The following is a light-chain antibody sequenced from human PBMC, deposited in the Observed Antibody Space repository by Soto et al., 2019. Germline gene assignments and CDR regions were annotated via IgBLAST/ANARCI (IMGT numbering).Light chain of an antibody. J-gene: IGKJ2*01. CDR3: QQYGSSVMYT. V-gene: IGKV3-20*01. CDR1: QSISSSY. Sequence: DIVMTQSPGTLSLSPGERAILSCRASQSISSSYLAWYQQKPGQAPRLLIFGASTRATGIPDRFSGSGSGTDFTLTTSRLEPEDFAVYYCQQYGSSVMYTFGQGTKLEIK. CDR2: GAS.